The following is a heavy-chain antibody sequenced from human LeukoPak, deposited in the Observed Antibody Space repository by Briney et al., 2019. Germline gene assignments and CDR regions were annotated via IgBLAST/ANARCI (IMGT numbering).Heavy chain of an antibody. V-gene: IGHV1-69*13. D-gene: IGHD3-3*01. J-gene: IGHJ5*02. CDR3: ARGPLRFMTNWFDP. Sequence: SVKVSCKASGGTFSSYAISWVRQAPGQGLEWMGGIIPIFGTANYAQKFQGRVTITADESTSTAYMELSSLKSEDTAVYYCARGPLRFMTNWFDPWGQGTLVTVFS. CDR2: IIPIFGTA. CDR1: GGTFSSYA.